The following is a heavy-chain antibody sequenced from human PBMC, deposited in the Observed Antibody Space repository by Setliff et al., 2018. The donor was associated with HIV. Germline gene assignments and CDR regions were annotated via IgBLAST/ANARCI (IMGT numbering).Heavy chain of an antibody. CDR3: ARAQQKLVQFYYYMDV. D-gene: IGHD6-13*01. CDR2: IIPLFGST. Sequence: SVKVSCKASGGIFSSYAFSWVRQAPGQGLEWMGGIIPLFGSTDYAQKFQGRPTTTTDESTSTAYMELSSLRSEDTAVYYCARAQQKLVQFYYYMDVWGKGTTVTVSS. CDR1: GGIFSSYA. J-gene: IGHJ6*03. V-gene: IGHV1-69*05.